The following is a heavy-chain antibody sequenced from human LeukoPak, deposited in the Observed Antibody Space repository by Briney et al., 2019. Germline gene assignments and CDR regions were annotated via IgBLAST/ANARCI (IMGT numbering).Heavy chain of an antibody. J-gene: IGHJ5*02. CDR3: ARATAITMVRGVISNWFDP. CDR2: IYYSGST. CDR1: GGSISSYY. D-gene: IGHD3-10*01. V-gene: IGHV4-39*07. Sequence: SETLSLTCTVSGGSISSYYWSWIHQPPGKGLEWIGSIYYSGSTYYNPSLKSRVTISVDTSKNQFSLKLSSVTAADTAVYYCARATAITMVRGVISNWFDPWGQGTLVTVSS.